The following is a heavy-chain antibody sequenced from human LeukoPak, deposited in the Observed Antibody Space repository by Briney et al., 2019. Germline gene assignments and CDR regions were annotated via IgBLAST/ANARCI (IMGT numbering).Heavy chain of an antibody. CDR1: GFTFSNAW. J-gene: IGHJ6*03. V-gene: IGHV3-15*01. CDR2: IKSKTDGGTT. CDR3: TTDIVVVPAAMSYYYMDV. D-gene: IGHD2-2*01. Sequence: PGGSLRLSCAASGFTFSNAWMSWVRQAPGKGLEWVGRIKSKTDGGTTDYAAPVKGRFTISRDDSKNTLYLQMNSLKTEDTAVYYCTTDIVVVPAAMSYYYMDVWGKGTTVTVSS.